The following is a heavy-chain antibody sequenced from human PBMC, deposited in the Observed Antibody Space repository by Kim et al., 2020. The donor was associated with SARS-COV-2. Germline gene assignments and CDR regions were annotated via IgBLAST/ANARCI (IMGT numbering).Heavy chain of an antibody. CDR2: ISSNGGST. J-gene: IGHJ6*03. CDR3: ARGRGNYYYYMDV. CDR1: GFTLSSYA. V-gene: IGHV3-64*01. Sequence: GGSLRLSCAASGFTLSSYAMHWVRQAPGKGLEYVSAISSNGGSTYYANSVKGRFTISRDNSKNTLYLQMGSLRAEDMAVYYCARGRGNYYYYMDVWGKGT.